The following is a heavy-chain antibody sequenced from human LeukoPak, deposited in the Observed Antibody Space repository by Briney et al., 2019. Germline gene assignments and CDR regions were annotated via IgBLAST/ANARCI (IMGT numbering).Heavy chain of an antibody. CDR1: GFTFSSHW. CDR2: IKEDGSDK. D-gene: IGHD3-10*01. V-gene: IGHV3-7*01. Sequence: QSGGSLRLSCAASGFTFSSHWMNWVRQAPGKGLEWVANIKEDGSDKYFLDSVKGRFTISRDNTKNSLYLQMNSLRVEDTAMYYCVRASARDGSGSFYREFDYWGQGTLVTVSP. J-gene: IGHJ4*02. CDR3: VRASARDGSGSFYREFDY.